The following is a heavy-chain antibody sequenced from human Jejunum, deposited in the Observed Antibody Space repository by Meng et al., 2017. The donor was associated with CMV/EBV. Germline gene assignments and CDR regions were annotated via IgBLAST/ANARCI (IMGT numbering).Heavy chain of an antibody. CDR1: GFTFSSYS. CDR3: ARGKDWTYFDY. V-gene: IGHV3-48*04. CDR2: ISGDSGTI. D-gene: IGHD3/OR15-3a*01. Sequence: CAAAGFTFSSYSMNWVRQAPGKGLEWVSYISGDSGTIYYADSVKGRFTISRDNAKNSLYLQMNSLRAEDTAVYYCARGKDWTYFDYWGQGTLVTVSS. J-gene: IGHJ4*02.